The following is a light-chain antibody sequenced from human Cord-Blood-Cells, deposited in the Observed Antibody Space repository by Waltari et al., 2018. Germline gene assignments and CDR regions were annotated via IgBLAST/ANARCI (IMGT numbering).Light chain of an antibody. CDR2: AAA. V-gene: IGKV1-39*01. CDR1: QSISSY. J-gene: IGKJ3*01. CDR3: QQSYSTPFT. Sequence: IQMPHPPSSLSESVGKRSPFTCRASQSISSYVNWYQQKPGKAPKLLIYAAASLQSGVPSRVSGSGSGTDFTLTISSLQPEDFATYYCQQSYSTPFTFGPGTKVDIK.